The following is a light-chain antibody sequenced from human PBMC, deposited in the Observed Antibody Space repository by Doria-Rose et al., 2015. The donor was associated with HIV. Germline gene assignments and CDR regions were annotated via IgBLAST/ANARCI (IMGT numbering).Light chain of an antibody. CDR2: DAS. Sequence: TQSPGTLSLSPGERATLSRRASQRVKSSYLAWYQQKPGQAPRLLIYDASTRATGIPDRFSGSGSGTDFTLAISRLEPEDVAVYYRQQYGTSRGTFGQGTRLEIK. V-gene: IGKV3-20*01. CDR3: QQYGTSRGT. J-gene: IGKJ5*01. CDR1: QRVKSSY.